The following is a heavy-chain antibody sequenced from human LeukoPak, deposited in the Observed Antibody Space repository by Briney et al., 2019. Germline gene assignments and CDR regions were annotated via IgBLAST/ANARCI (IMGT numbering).Heavy chain of an antibody. Sequence: PGGSLRLSCATSGFTFSNYGMHWVRQAPGKGLEWVAFIRYDGRSQYYANSVKGRFTISRDNSKNTLYLQMNSLRAEDTAVYYCAKARYYDFWSGYYFDAFDIWGQGTMVTVSS. CDR1: GFTFSNYG. CDR3: AKARYYDFWSGYYFDAFDI. CDR2: IRYDGRSQ. D-gene: IGHD3-3*01. J-gene: IGHJ3*02. V-gene: IGHV3-30*02.